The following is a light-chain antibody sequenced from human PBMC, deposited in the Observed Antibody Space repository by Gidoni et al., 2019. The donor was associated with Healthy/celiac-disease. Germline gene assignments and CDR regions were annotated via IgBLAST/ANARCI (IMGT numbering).Light chain of an antibody. V-gene: IGKV1-5*01. CDR1: QSISNW. CDR2: DAS. CDR3: QQYNSYSIT. Sequence: DIQMTQSPSTLSASVGDRVTITCRASQSISNWLAWYQQKPGKAPKLLIYDASSLESGVPSRFSGSGFGTEFTLTISSLQPDDFATYYCQQYNSYSITFXPXTKVDIK. J-gene: IGKJ3*01.